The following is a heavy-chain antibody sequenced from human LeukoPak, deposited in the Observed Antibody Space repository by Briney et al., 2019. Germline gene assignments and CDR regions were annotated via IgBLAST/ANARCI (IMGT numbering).Heavy chain of an antibody. D-gene: IGHD5-18*01. CDR2: IYYSGST. CDR3: AGRRIQPRQRGFDY. V-gene: IGHV4-39*01. Sequence: ASETLSLTCTVSGGSISSSSYYWGWIRQPPGKGLEWIGSIYYSGSTYYNPSLKSRVTISVDTSKNQFSLKLSSVTAADTAVYYCAGRRIQPRQRGFDYWGQGTLVTVSS. J-gene: IGHJ4*02. CDR1: GGSISSSSYY.